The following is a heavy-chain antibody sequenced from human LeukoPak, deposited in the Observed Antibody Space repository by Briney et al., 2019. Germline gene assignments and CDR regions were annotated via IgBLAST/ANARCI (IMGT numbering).Heavy chain of an antibody. D-gene: IGHD6-6*01. CDR3: ARPQRYSSWYFDY. CDR1: GYSFTTYW. J-gene: IGHJ4*02. CDR2: IYPGDSDA. V-gene: IGHV5-51*01. Sequence: GESLKISCKGSGYSFTTYWIGWVRQMPGKGLEWMGIIYPGDSDARYSPSFQGQVTISADKSISTAYLQWSSLKASDTAMYYCARPQRYSSWYFDYWGQGTLVTVSS.